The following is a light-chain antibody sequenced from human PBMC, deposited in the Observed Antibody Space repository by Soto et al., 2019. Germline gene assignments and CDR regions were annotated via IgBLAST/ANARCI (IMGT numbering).Light chain of an antibody. Sequence: DIVMTQSSVSLPVTPGEPASISCRSSQSLLHSNGYNYLDWYLQKPGQSPQLLIYFGFKRASGVPDRFSGSGAGTDVTRKISRVEAEDVGVDYCMRGLQNPPPVGGGTRVEIK. CDR1: QSLLHSNGYNY. CDR3: MRGLQNPPP. J-gene: IGKJ4*01. CDR2: FGF. V-gene: IGKV2-28*01.